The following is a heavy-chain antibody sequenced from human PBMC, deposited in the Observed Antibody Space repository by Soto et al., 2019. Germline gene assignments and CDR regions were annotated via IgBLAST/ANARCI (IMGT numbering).Heavy chain of an antibody. J-gene: IGHJ4*02. CDR1: GFTFDDYA. CDR3: AKARIAAAGPPDY. V-gene: IGHV3-9*01. D-gene: IGHD6-13*01. CDR2: ISWNSGSI. Sequence: EVQLVESGGGLVQPGRSLRLSCAASGFTFDDYAMHWVRQAPGKGLEWVSGISWNSGSIGYADSVMGRFTISRDNAKNSLYLQMNSLRTEDTAFYYCAKARIAAAGPPDYWGQGTLVTVSS.